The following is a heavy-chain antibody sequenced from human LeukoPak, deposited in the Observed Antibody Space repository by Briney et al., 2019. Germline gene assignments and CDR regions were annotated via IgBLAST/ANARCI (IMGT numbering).Heavy chain of an antibody. CDR2: IWYDGSSK. D-gene: IGHD3-16*01. J-gene: IGHJ4*02. Sequence: GGSLRLSCAASGFTFFTYGMHWVRQAPGKGLEWVALIWYDGSSKYYADSVKGRFTISRDNSKNTLYLQMDSLRAEDTAVYYCARDLRKGAYFDSWGQGTLVTVSS. CDR1: GFTFFTYG. CDR3: ARDLRKGAYFDS. V-gene: IGHV3-30*02.